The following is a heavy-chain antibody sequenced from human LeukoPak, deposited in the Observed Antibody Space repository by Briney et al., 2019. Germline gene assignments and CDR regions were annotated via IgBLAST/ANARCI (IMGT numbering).Heavy chain of an antibody. V-gene: IGHV4-34*01. Sequence: SQTLSLTCAVYGGSFSRYYWSWIRQPPGKGLEWIGEINHSGSTNYNPSLKSRVTISVDTSKNQFSLKLSSVPAADTAVYYCARLRWLQFPSYFDLWGRGTLVTVSS. D-gene: IGHD5-24*01. CDR1: GGSFSRYY. CDR2: INHSGST. CDR3: ARLRWLQFPSYFDL. J-gene: IGHJ2*01.